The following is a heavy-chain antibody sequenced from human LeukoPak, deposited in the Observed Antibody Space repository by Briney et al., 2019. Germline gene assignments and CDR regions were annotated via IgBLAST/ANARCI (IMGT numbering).Heavy chain of an antibody. CDR1: GFTFDYIW. Sequence: GGSLRLSCAASGFTFDYIWMSWVRQAPGKGLEWVSAISGSGGSTYYADSVKGRFTISRDNSKNTLYLQMNSLRAEDTAVYYCAKVRFLEWLYGPYYFDYWGQGTLVTVSS. CDR2: ISGSGGST. V-gene: IGHV3-23*01. D-gene: IGHD3-3*01. J-gene: IGHJ4*02. CDR3: AKVRFLEWLYGPYYFDY.